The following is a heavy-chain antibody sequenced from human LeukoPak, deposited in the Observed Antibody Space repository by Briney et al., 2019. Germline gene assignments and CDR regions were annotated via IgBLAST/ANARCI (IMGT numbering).Heavy chain of an antibody. CDR3: ATEDYGSSSWPPFFYYYMDV. J-gene: IGHJ6*03. Sequence: PGRSLRLSCAVSGLTFRNYGMHWVRQAPGKGLEWVAVITYDGTKTLYADSVKGRFTISRANSKNTLFLQMNSLRLEDTAMYYCATEDYGSSSWPPFFYYYMDVWGKGTTVTVSS. D-gene: IGHD6-6*01. CDR2: ITYDGTKT. CDR1: GLTFRNYG. V-gene: IGHV3-33*03.